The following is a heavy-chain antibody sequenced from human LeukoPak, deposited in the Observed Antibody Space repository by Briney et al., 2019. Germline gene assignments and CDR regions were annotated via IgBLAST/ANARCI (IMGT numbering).Heavy chain of an antibody. V-gene: IGHV3-48*03. J-gene: IGHJ4*02. CDR2: ISSSGSTI. CDR3: ALRGSGSLGYFDY. Sequence: PGGSLRLSCAASGFTFSSYEMNWVRQAPGKGLEWVSYISSSGSTIYYADSVKGRFTISRDNAKNSLYLQMNSLRAEDTAVYHCALRGSGSLGYFDYWGQGTLVTVSS. CDR1: GFTFSSYE. D-gene: IGHD3-10*01.